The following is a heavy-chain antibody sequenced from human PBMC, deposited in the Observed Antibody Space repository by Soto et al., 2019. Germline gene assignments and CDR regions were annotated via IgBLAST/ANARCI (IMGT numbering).Heavy chain of an antibody. J-gene: IGHJ3*02. Sequence: QSGGSLRLSCAASGFTFSSSWMHWVRQAPGKGLVWVSRIKSDGSRTSYADSVKGRFTISRDNAKNTLYLQMNSLGAEDTALYYCVREFSIKDCSSTSCDVFDIWGQGTMVTVSS. CDR1: GFTFSSSW. D-gene: IGHD2-2*01. CDR3: VREFSIKDCSSTSCDVFDI. V-gene: IGHV3-74*01. CDR2: IKSDGSRT.